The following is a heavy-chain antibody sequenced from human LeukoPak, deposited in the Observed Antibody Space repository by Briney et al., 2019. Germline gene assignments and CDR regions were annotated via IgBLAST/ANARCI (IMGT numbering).Heavy chain of an antibody. CDR2: IYYSGST. CDR3: AKVKGEVIGAFDI. D-gene: IGHD3-16*01. V-gene: IGHV4-59*01. CDR1: GGSISSYY. J-gene: IGHJ3*02. Sequence: SETLSLTCTVSGGSISSYYWSWIRQAPGKGLEWIGYIYYSGSTNYNPSLKSRVTISVGTSKNQFSLKLNSVTAADTAVYYCAKVKGEVIGAFDIWGQGTMVTVSS.